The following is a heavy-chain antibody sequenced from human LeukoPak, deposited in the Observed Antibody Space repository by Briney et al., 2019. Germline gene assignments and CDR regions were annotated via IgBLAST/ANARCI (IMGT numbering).Heavy chain of an antibody. CDR1: GGSFSGYY. D-gene: IGHD5-18*01. V-gene: IGHV4-34*01. CDR2: INHSGST. J-gene: IGHJ4*02. Sequence: SETLSLTCAVYGGSFSGYYWSWIRQPPGKGLEWIGEINHSGSTNYNPSLKSRVTISVDTSKNQFSLKLSSVTAADTAVYYCASRYSYGQFDYWGQGTLVTVSS. CDR3: ASRYSYGQFDY.